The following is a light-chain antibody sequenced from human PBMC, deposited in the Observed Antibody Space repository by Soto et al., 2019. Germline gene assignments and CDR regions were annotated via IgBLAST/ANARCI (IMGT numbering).Light chain of an antibody. Sequence: QPVLTQSPSASASLGASVKLTCTLSSGYSTYALAWHQQQSEKGPRFLMKINYDGTHSKGDGFFDRFSGSSSGAERHLTISSLQSEDEADYYCQSLGTGIQVFGGGTKLTVL. J-gene: IGLJ3*02. V-gene: IGLV4-69*01. CDR1: SGYSTYA. CDR3: QSLGTGIQV. CDR2: INYDGTH.